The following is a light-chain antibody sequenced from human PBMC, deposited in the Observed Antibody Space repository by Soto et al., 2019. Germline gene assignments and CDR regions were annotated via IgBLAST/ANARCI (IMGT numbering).Light chain of an antibody. V-gene: IGLV2-14*01. Sequence: QSALTQPASVSGSPGQSITISCTGTTSDIGTYSYVSWYQQHAGKAPKLIIYEVSHRPSGVSNRFSGSKSGSTASLTISGLQAEDEAHYCCSYAGSSNVFGTGTKVTVL. CDR3: CSYAGSSNV. CDR2: EVS. CDR1: TSDIGTYSY. J-gene: IGLJ1*01.